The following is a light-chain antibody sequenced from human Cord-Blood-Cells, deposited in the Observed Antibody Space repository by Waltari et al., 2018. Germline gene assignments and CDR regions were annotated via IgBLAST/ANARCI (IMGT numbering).Light chain of an antibody. CDR1: QSISSY. CDR2: AAS. J-gene: IGKJ5*01. Sequence: DIQTTQSPSSLSASVGEIVTITCRASQSISSYLNWYQQKPGKAPKLLIYAASSLQSGVPSRFSGSGSGTDFTLTISSLQPEDFATYYCQQSYSTPITFGQGTRLEIK. V-gene: IGKV1-39*01. CDR3: QQSYSTPIT.